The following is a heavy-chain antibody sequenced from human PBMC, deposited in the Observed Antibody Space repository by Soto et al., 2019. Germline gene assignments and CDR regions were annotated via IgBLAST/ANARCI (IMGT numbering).Heavy chain of an antibody. CDR1: GFTFSSYG. CDR3: AAGESFNSDFDY. V-gene: IGHV3-30*03. Sequence: PGGSLRLSCAASGFTFSSYGMHWVRQAPGKGLEWVAVISYDGSNKYYADSVKGRFTISRDNSKNTLYLQMNSLRAEDTAVYYCAAGESFNSDFDYWGQGTLVTVSS. CDR2: ISYDGSNK. D-gene: IGHD1-20*01. J-gene: IGHJ4*02.